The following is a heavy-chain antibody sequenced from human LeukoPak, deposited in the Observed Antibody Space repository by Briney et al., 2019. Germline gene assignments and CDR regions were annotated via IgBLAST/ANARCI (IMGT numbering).Heavy chain of an antibody. D-gene: IGHD6-13*01. CDR1: GFTVSSNY. Sequence: GGSLRLSCAASGFTVSSNYMSWVRQAPGKGLEWVSIIYSGGSTFYADSVKGRFTISRDNSKNTLYLQMNSLRAEDTAVYYCASVGYSSSWTRNYYCYYMDVWGKGTTVTVSS. J-gene: IGHJ6*03. V-gene: IGHV3-53*01. CDR2: IYSGGST. CDR3: ASVGYSSSWTRNYYCYYMDV.